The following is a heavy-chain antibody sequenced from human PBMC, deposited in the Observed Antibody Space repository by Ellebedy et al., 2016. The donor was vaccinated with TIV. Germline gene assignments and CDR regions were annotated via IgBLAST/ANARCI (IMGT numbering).Heavy chain of an antibody. CDR3: ARVKTTFGVVPSAFDV. V-gene: IGHV4-59*01. D-gene: IGHD3-3*01. CDR2: IHYSGGP. Sequence: MPSETLSLTCTVPGASMSSAYWSWIRQSPGKGLELIAYIHYSGGPNYSPSLKSRAAISLVTSQKQISLSLSSVTSADTAVYYCARVKTTFGVVPSAFDVWGQGTMVTVSA. CDR1: GASMSSAY. J-gene: IGHJ3*01.